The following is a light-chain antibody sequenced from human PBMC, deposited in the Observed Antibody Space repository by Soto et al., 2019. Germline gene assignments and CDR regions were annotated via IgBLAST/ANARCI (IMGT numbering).Light chain of an antibody. CDR2: EVS. Sequence: QSVLSHPASVCWSPGHSITISCTGTSSDVGGYNYVSWYQQHPGKAPKLMIYEVSNRPSGVSNRFSGSKSGNTASLTISGLQAEDEADYYCSSYTSSSTLVFGTGTKVTVL. CDR3: SSYTSSSTLV. CDR1: SSDVGGYNY. V-gene: IGLV2-14*01. J-gene: IGLJ1*01.